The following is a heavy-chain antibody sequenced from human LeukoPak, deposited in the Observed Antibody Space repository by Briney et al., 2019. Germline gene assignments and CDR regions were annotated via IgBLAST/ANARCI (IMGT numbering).Heavy chain of an antibody. CDR1: GFTFSDYY. J-gene: IGHJ6*04. CDR3: ATYDFWSGYFPWDV. CDR2: ISSSGSTI. D-gene: IGHD3/OR15-3a*01. Sequence: GGSLRLSCAASGFTFSDYYMSWIRQAPGKGLEWVSYISSSGSTIYYADSVKGRFTISRDNAKNSLYLQMNSLRAEDTAVYYCATYDFWSGYFPWDVWGKGTTVTVSS. V-gene: IGHV3-11*01.